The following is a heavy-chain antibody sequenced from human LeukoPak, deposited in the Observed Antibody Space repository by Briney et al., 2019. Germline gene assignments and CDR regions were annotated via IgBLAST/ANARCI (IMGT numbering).Heavy chain of an antibody. J-gene: IGHJ4*02. CDR3: AKEGPGNYYSAYLDS. CDR2: ISYDGSVQ. CDR1: GFTFSAYA. Sequence: PGESLRLSCAASGFTFSAYALHWVRQAPGKGPEWVSVISYDGSVQHYRDSVQGRFTISRDNSKNTVYLHMNSLRPEDTAVYYCAKEGPGNYYSAYLDSWGQGTLVTVSS. V-gene: IGHV3-30*04. D-gene: IGHD1-26*01.